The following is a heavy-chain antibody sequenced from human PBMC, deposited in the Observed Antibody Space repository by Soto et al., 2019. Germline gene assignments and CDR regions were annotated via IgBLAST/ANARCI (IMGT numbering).Heavy chain of an antibody. J-gene: IGHJ6*02. CDR2: ISYDGSNK. CDR1: GFTFSSYA. D-gene: IGHD4-17*01. CDR3: ASAYGDYGMDV. Sequence: QVQLVESGGGVVQPGRSLRLSCAASGFTFSSYAMHWVRQAPGKGLEWVAVISYDGSNKYYADSVKGRFTISRDNSKKTLYLQMNSLRAEDRAVYYCASAYGDYGMDVWGQGTTVTVSS. V-gene: IGHV3-30-3*01.